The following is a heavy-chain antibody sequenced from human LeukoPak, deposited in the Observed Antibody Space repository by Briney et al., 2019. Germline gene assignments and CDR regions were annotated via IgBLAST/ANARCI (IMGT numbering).Heavy chain of an antibody. CDR3: ARTGGTSRV. J-gene: IGHJ4*02. V-gene: IGHV3-30*03. CDR2: ISYDGSNK. CDR1: GFTFSSYW. D-gene: IGHD2-2*01. Sequence: GGSLRLSCAASGFTFSSYWMSWVRQAPGKGLEWVAVISYDGSNKYYADSVKGRFTISRDNSKNTLYLQMNSLRAEDTAVYYCARTGGTSRVWGQGTLVTVSS.